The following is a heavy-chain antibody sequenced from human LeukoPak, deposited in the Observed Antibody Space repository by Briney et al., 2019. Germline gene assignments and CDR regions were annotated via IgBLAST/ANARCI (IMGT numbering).Heavy chain of an antibody. Sequence: GGPLRLSCAVSGFTFSSYWMSWVRQAPGKGLEWVANIKQDGSEKYYVDSVKGRFTISRDNAKNSLYLQMNSLRGDDMALYYCARGNSGSYSQDWFDPWGQGTLVTVSS. CDR1: GFTFSSYW. J-gene: IGHJ5*02. V-gene: IGHV3-7*03. D-gene: IGHD1-26*01. CDR2: IKQDGSEK. CDR3: ARGNSGSYSQDWFDP.